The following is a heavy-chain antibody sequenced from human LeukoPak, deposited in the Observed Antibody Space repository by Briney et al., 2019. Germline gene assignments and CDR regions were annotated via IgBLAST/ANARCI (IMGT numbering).Heavy chain of an antibody. CDR1: GGSISSYY. D-gene: IGHD2-8*01. Sequence: SETLSLTCTVSGGSISSYYWGWIRQPPGKGLEWIGSIYYSGSTYYNPSLKSRVTISVDTSKNQFSLKLSSVTAADTAVYYCARLALMDAFDIWGQGTMVTVSS. J-gene: IGHJ3*02. CDR3: ARLALMDAFDI. V-gene: IGHV4-39*07. CDR2: IYYSGST.